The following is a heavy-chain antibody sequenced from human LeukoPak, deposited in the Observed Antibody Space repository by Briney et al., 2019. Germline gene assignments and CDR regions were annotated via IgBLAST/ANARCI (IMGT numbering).Heavy chain of an antibody. CDR2: FDPEDGET. CDR1: GYTLTELS. Sequence: GASVKVSCKVSGYTLTELSMHWVRQAPGKGLEWMGGFDPEDGETIYAQKFQGRVTMTEDTSTDTAHMELSSLRSEDTAVYYCATVKYSSSSDGYNWFDPWGQGTLVTVSS. CDR3: ATVKYSSSSDGYNWFDP. J-gene: IGHJ5*02. D-gene: IGHD6-6*01. V-gene: IGHV1-24*01.